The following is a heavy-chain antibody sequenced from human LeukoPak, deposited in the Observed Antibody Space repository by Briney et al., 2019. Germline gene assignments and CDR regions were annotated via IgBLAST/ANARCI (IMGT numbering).Heavy chain of an antibody. D-gene: IGHD2-2*03. Sequence: GGSLRLSCAASGFTFSSYWMSWVRQAPGKGLEWVANIKQDGSEKYYVASVKGRFTISRDNAKNSLYLQMNRLRAEDTAVYYCARVGDRSGNGYSHWGQGTLVTVSS. CDR2: IKQDGSEK. CDR3: ARVGDRSGNGYSH. CDR1: GFTFSSYW. J-gene: IGHJ4*02. V-gene: IGHV3-7*01.